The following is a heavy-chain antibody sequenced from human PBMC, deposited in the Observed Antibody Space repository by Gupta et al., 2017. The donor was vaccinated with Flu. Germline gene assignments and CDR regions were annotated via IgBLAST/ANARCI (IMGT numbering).Heavy chain of an antibody. CDR2: ISGSGGST. CDR3: AKLRSGSYSAEYYFDY. J-gene: IGHJ4*02. D-gene: IGHD1-26*01. CDR1: GFTFSSYA. V-gene: IGHV3-23*01. Sequence: EVQLLESGGGLVQPGGSLRLSCAASGFTFSSYAMSWVRQAPGKGLEWVSAISGSGGSTYYADSVKGRFTISRDNSKNTLYLQMNSLRAEDTAVYYCAKLRSGSYSAEYYFDYWGQGTLVTVSS.